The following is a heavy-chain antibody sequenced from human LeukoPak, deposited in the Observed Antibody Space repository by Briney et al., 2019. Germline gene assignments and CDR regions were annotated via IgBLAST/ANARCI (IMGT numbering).Heavy chain of an antibody. CDR1: GGSISSHY. V-gene: IGHV4-59*08. CDR2: VYYSGST. CDR3: ARAPVNCSSTSCYALDYFDY. Sequence: SETLSLTCTVSGGSISSHYWSWIRQPPGKGLEWIGYVYYSGSTKYTPSLKSRVTISVDTSKNQFSLKLSSVTAADTAVYYCARAPVNCSSTSCYALDYFDYWGQGTLVTVSS. D-gene: IGHD2-2*01. J-gene: IGHJ4*02.